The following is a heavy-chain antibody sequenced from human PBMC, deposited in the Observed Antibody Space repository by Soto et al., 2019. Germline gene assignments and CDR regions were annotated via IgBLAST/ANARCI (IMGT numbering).Heavy chain of an antibody. CDR1: GGTFSSDA. CDR3: ARASGYVSGWYHDY. D-gene: IGHD6-19*01. J-gene: IGHJ4*02. CDR2: LIPILGTT. Sequence: QVQLVQSGAEVRKPGSSVKVSCKASGGTFSSDAVSWVRQAPGQGLEWMGGLIPILGTTHYAQKFQGRVTITAHESTNTAYMELSSLRSDDTAVYYCARASGYVSGWYHDYWGQGTRVTVSS. V-gene: IGHV1-69*01.